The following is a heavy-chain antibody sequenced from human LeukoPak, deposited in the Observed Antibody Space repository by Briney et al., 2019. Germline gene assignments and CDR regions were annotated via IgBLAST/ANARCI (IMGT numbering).Heavy chain of an antibody. CDR3: ARVYSSSHYFDY. J-gene: IGHJ4*02. D-gene: IGHD6-13*01. V-gene: IGHV1-69*04. CDR2: IIPILGIA. CDR1: GGTFISYA. Sequence: GSSVKVSCKASGGTFISYAISWVRQAPGQGLEWMGRIIPILGIANYAQKFQGRVTITADKSTSTAYMELSSLRSEDTAVYYCARVYSSSHYFDYWGQGTLVTVSS.